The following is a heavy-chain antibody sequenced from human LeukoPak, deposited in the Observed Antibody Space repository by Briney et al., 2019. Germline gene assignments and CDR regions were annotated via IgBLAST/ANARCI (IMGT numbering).Heavy chain of an antibody. CDR1: GFTFSSYW. D-gene: IGHD2-15*01. CDR2: IKQDGSEK. J-gene: IGHJ4*01. V-gene: IGHV3-7*01. Sequence: GGSLRLSCAASGFTFSSYWMSWVRQAPGKGLEWVANIKQDGSEKYYVDSVKGRFTISRDNAKNSLYLQMNSLRAEDTAVYYCARAFGGFTRHTTAYFDYWGQEPWSPSPQ. CDR3: ARAFGGFTRHTTAYFDY.